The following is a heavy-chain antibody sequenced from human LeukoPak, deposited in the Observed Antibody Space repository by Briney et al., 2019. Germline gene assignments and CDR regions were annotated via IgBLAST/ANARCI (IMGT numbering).Heavy chain of an antibody. CDR1: AYTFTGYF. Sequence: ASVQVSCKASAYTFTGYFMHWVRQAPGQGLEWMGLINPKTGGTHYAQKFQGRVTLTRDTSISTAFMELSRLTSDDAAMYYCARDARLGVVVEDYFYYMDVWGKGTTVTVSS. V-gene: IGHV1-2*02. CDR3: ARDARLGVVVEDYFYYMDV. CDR2: INPKTGGT. D-gene: IGHD3-22*01. J-gene: IGHJ6*03.